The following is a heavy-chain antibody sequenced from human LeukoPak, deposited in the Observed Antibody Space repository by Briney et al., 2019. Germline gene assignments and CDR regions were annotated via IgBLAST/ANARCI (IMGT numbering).Heavy chain of an antibody. CDR3: ARDPEGHGYYFDY. Sequence: PSETLSLTCTVSGGSTSNYFCTWLRQSAVKGLGWIGRIHTSGSTNYNPSLKSRVSMSVDTSKNQFSLKLSSVTAADTAVYYCARDPEGHGYYFDYWGQGALVTVSS. J-gene: IGHJ4*02. V-gene: IGHV4-4*07. D-gene: IGHD3-3*01. CDR2: IHTSGST. CDR1: GGSTSNYF.